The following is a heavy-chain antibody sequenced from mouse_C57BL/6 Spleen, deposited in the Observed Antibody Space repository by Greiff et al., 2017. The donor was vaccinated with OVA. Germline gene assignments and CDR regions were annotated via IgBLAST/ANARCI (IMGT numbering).Heavy chain of an antibody. CDR2: IWSGGST. Sequence: VMLVESGPGLVQPSQSLSITCTVSGFSLTSYGVHWVRQSPGKGLEWLGVIWSGGSTDYNAAFISRLSISKDNSKSQVFFKMNSLQADDTAIYYCARGWYFDVWGTGTTVTVSS. V-gene: IGHV2-2*01. CDR3: ARGWYFDV. J-gene: IGHJ1*03. CDR1: GFSLTSYG.